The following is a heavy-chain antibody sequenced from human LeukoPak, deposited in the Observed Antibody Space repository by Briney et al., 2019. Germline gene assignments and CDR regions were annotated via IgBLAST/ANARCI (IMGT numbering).Heavy chain of an antibody. Sequence: GASVKVSCKASGYTFTSYYMHWVRQAPGQGLEWMGIINPSGGSTSYAQKFQGRVTMTRDMSTSTVYMELSSLRSEDTAVYYCARAGSGSYQLYFDHHYFDYWGQGTLVTVSS. V-gene: IGHV1-46*01. J-gene: IGHJ4*02. CDR1: GYTFTSYY. D-gene: IGHD1-26*01. CDR3: ARAGSGSYQLYFDHHYFDY. CDR2: INPSGGST.